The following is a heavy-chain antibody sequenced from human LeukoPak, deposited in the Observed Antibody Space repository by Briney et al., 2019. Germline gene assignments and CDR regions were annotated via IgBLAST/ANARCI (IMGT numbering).Heavy chain of an antibody. CDR3: ARVGDGYNLGAFDI. Sequence: GVCLRLSCAASGFTFSSYSMNWVRQAPGKGLEWVSSISSSSSYIYYADSVKGRFTISRDNAKNSLYLQMNSLRAEDTAVYYCARVGDGYNLGAFDIWRQGTMVTVYS. CDR1: GFTFSSYS. CDR2: ISSSSSYI. J-gene: IGHJ3*02. V-gene: IGHV3-21*01. D-gene: IGHD5-24*01.